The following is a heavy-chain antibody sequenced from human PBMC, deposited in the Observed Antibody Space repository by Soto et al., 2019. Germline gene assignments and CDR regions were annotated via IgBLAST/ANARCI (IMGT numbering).Heavy chain of an antibody. Sequence: GGSLRLSCAASGFTFSSYAMSWVRQAPGQGLEWVSAISGSGGSTYYADSVKGRFTISRDNSKNTLYLQMNSLRAEDTAVYYCAKTVAGYSSGWYLGYWGQGTLVTVSS. J-gene: IGHJ4*02. V-gene: IGHV3-23*01. D-gene: IGHD6-19*01. CDR2: ISGSGGST. CDR3: AKTVAGYSSGWYLGY. CDR1: GFTFSSYA.